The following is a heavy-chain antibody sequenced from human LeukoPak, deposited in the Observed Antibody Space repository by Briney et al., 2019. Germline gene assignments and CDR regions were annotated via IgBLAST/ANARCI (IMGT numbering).Heavy chain of an antibody. V-gene: IGHV4-59*12. CDR2: IYYSGST. D-gene: IGHD3-16*01. J-gene: IGHJ5*02. CDR3: ASRGGFGWFDP. CDR1: GGSISSYY. Sequence: SETLSLTCTVSGGSISSYYWSWIRQPPGKGLEWIGYIYYSGSTNYNPSLKSRVTISVDKSKNQFSLKLSSVTAADTAVYYCASRGGFGWFDPWGQGTLVTVSS.